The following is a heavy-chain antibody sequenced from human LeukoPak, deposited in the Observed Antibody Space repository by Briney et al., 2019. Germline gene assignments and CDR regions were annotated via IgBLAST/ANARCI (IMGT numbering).Heavy chain of an antibody. CDR1: GFTFSSYD. CDR3: ARVISSGDGDYGDAFDI. J-gene: IGHJ3*02. CDR2: ISSSSSYI. D-gene: IGHD4-17*01. V-gene: IGHV3-21*01. Sequence: NTGGSLRLSCAASGFTFSSYDMSWVRQAPGKGLEWVSSISSSSSYIYYADSVKGRFTISRDNAKNSLYLQMNSLRAEDTVVYYCARVISSGDGDYGDAFDIWGQGTMVTVSS.